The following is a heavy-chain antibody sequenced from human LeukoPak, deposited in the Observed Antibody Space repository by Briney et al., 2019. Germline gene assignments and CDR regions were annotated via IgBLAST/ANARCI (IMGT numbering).Heavy chain of an antibody. CDR2: IYSGGST. CDR3: ATRRYGATYYYYYMDV. J-gene: IGHJ6*03. Sequence: GGSLILSCAASGFTVSSNYMSWVRQAPGKGLEWVSVIYSGGSTYYADSVKGRFTISRDNSKNTLYLQMNSLRAEDTAVYYCATRRYGATYYYYYMDVWGKGTTVAVSS. V-gene: IGHV3-53*01. D-gene: IGHD5-18*01. CDR1: GFTVSSNY.